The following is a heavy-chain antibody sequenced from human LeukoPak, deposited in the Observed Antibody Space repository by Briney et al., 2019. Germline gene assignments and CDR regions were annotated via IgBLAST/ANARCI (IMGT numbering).Heavy chain of an antibody. Sequence: PGESLKISCKGSGYSFTDYWIAWVRQMPGQGLEWMGLIYPRDSEIRNSPSFQGQVTISADKSINTAYLQWSTLKASDTAIYYCARLSRITMVRGAMDAGGQGTPVTVSS. D-gene: IGHD3-10*01. J-gene: IGHJ6*02. CDR1: GYSFTDYW. CDR2: IYPRDSEI. CDR3: ARLSRITMVRGAMDA. V-gene: IGHV5-51*01.